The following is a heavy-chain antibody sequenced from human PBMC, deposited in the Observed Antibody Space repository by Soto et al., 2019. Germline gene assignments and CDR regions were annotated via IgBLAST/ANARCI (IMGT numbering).Heavy chain of an antibody. CDR1: LYPFPSYA. CDR2: INGGNGDT. V-gene: IGHV1-3*01. J-gene: IGHJ5*02. D-gene: IGHD3-16*02. CDR3: ARGPLSIYRADFP. Sequence: SVKVSCKASLYPFPSYAMNWVRQAPGQRLEWLGWINGGNGDTKYSQRFQDRVTITRDTSANTGYMELNSLTSQDTAIYYCARGPLSIYRADFPWGRGTPVTVSS.